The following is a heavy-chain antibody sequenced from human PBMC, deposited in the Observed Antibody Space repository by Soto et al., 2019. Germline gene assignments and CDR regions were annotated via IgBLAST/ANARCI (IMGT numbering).Heavy chain of an antibody. J-gene: IGHJ6*02. CDR1: GFTFSSYS. D-gene: IGHD6-13*01. CDR2: VSGSGGST. CDR3: AKSIAAAGRSYYYYGMDV. Sequence: GGSLRLSCAASGFTFSSYSMSWVRQAPGKGLEWVSAVSGSGGSTYYADSVKGRFTISRDNSKNTLYLQMNSLRVEDTAVYYCAKSIAAAGRSYYYYGMDVWGQGTPVTVSS. V-gene: IGHV3-23*01.